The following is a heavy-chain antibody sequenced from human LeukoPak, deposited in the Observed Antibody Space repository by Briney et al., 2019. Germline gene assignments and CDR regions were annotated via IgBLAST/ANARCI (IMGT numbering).Heavy chain of an antibody. CDR3: ARSPDSGYDLGGYDY. Sequence: GGSLRLSCAASGFTVSSNYMSWVRQAPGKGLEWVSVIYSGGSTYYADSVKGRFSISRDNSKNTVFLQMNSLRAEDTAVYYCARSPDSGYDLGGYDYWGQGTLVTVSS. CDR1: GFTVSSNY. V-gene: IGHV3-66*01. J-gene: IGHJ4*02. CDR2: IYSGGST. D-gene: IGHD5-12*01.